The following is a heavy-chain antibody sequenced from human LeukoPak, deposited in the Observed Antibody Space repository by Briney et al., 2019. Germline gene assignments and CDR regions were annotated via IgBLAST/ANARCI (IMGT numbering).Heavy chain of an antibody. J-gene: IGHJ4*02. V-gene: IGHV4-61*02. CDR1: GGSISSGSYY. Sequence: SETLSLTCTVSGGSISSGSYYWSWIRQPAGKGLEWIGRFYTSGSTNYNPSLKSRVTISVDTSKNQFSLKLNSVTAADTAVYYCARTRYYYNSRSYGAPYYFDYWGQGTLVTVSS. CDR2: FYTSGST. D-gene: IGHD3-10*01. CDR3: ARTRYYYNSRSYGAPYYFDY.